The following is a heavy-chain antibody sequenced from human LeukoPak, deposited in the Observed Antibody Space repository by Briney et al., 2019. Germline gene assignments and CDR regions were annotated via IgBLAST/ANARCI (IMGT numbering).Heavy chain of an antibody. V-gene: IGHV3-15*01. CDR1: GLTVSINC. CDR2: IKSKTDGGTT. J-gene: IGHJ3*02. Sequence: GGSLRLSCAASGLTVSINCMNWVRQAPGKGLEWVGRIKSKTDGGTTDYAAPVKGRFTISRDDSKNTLYLQMNSLKTEDTAVYYCTTAAMIVVVHSPDAFDIWGQGTMVTVSS. D-gene: IGHD3-22*01. CDR3: TTAAMIVVVHSPDAFDI.